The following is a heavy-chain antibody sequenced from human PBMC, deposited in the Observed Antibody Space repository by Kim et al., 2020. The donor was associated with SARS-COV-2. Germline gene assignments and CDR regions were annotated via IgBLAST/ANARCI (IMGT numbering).Heavy chain of an antibody. V-gene: IGHV1-46*01. CDR3: ARAGESLAALFWFDP. CDR1: GYTFTSYY. D-gene: IGHD6-6*01. CDR2: INPSGGGT. Sequence: ASVNVSCKASGYTFTSYYMHWVRQAPGQGLEWMGIINPSGGGTSYAQKFQGRVTMTRDTSTSTVYMELSSLRSEDTAVYYCARAGESLAALFWFDPWGQGTLVTVSS. J-gene: IGHJ5*02.